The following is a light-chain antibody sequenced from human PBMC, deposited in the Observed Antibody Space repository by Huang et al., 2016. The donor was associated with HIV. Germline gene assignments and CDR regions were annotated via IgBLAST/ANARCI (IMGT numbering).Light chain of an antibody. V-gene: IGKV2-30*01. CDR2: QVS. CDR1: QSLVSSDGDIY. Sequence: DVVMTQFPLSLPVTLGQPASIFCKSSQSLVSSDGDIYVNWFQQRPGQSPRRLIYQVSKRDSGVPDRFSGSGAGTLFALRISRMEAEDIALYYCMQGTHWPGTFGQGTKLEI. J-gene: IGKJ1*01. CDR3: MQGTHWPGT.